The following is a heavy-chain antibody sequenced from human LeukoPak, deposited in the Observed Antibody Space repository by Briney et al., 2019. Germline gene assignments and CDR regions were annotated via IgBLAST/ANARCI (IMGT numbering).Heavy chain of an antibody. V-gene: IGHV3-73*01. D-gene: IGHD6-19*01. CDR3: TSYHSGWYNDAFDI. CDR1: GFTFSGSA. Sequence: GGSLKLSCAASGFTFSGSAMHCVRQASGTGLEWFGRIRSKANSYATAYAASVKGRFTISRDDSKNTAYLQMNSLKTEDTAVYYCTSYHSGWYNDAFDIWGQGTMVTVSS. CDR2: IRSKANSYAT. J-gene: IGHJ3*02.